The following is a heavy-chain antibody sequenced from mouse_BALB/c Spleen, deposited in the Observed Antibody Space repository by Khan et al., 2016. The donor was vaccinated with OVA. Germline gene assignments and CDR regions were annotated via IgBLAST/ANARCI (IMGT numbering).Heavy chain of an antibody. V-gene: IGHV3-2*02. CDR3: ARDGSRYNYAMDY. Sequence: VQLKESGPGLVKPSQSLSLTCTVTGYSITSDYAWNWIRQFPGNKLEWMGYISYSVSTNYNPALNSRISITRDTSKNQFFLQLNSVTTEDTATYYCARDGSRYNYAMDYWGQGTSVTVSS. J-gene: IGHJ4*01. D-gene: IGHD2-3*01. CDR1: GYSITSDYA. CDR2: ISYSVST.